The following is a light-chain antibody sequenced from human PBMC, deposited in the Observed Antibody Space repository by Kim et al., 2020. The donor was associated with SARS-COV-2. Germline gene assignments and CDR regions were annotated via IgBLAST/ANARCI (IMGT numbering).Light chain of an antibody. V-gene: IGKV1-5*03. CDR1: QSIRSW. CDR3: QQYNSYFT. CDR2: KAS. Sequence: LSASVGDRVPITCRASQSIRSWLAWYRQRPEQAPKLLISKASSLESGVPSRFSGSRSGTEFTLTISSLQPDDFATYYCQQYNSYFTFGQGTKLEI. J-gene: IGKJ2*01.